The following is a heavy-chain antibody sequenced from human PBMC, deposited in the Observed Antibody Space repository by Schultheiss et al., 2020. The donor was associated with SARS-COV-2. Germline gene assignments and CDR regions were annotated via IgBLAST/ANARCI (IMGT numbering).Heavy chain of an antibody. Sequence: SETLSLTCTVSGGSVSSASYYWSWIRQPPGKGLEWIGEINHSGSTNYNPSLKSRVTISVDTSKNQFSLKLRSVTAADTALYYCAREMTRLTEWFDTWGQGTLVTVSS. CDR2: INHSGST. CDR1: GGSVSSASYY. J-gene: IGHJ5*02. D-gene: IGHD4-17*01. CDR3: AREMTRLTEWFDT. V-gene: IGHV4-61*01.